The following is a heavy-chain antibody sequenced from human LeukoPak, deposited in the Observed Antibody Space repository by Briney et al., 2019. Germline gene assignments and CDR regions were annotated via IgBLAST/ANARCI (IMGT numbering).Heavy chain of an antibody. CDR1: GFTFSRYA. D-gene: IGHD3-9*01. CDR2: ISDDGTFT. V-gene: IGHV3-30-3*01. J-gene: IGHJ4*02. CDR3: AREGRHYDILTGYYLG. Sequence: GGSLRLSCAASGFTFSRYAMHWVRRAPGKGLEWVAVISDDGTFTLYGDSVRGRFTISRDSSRNTLYLQMNSLRAEDTAVYYCAREGRHYDILTGYYLGWGQGTLVTVSS.